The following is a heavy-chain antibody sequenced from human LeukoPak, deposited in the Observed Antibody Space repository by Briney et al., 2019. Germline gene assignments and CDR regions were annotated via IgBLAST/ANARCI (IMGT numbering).Heavy chain of an antibody. CDR2: INHSGST. Sequence: NPSETLSLTCAVYGGSFSGYYWSWIRQPPGKGLEWIGEINHSGSTNYNPSLKSRVTISVDTSKNQFSLKLSSVTAADTAVYYCACGWYRDYWGQGTLVTVSS. D-gene: IGHD6-13*01. V-gene: IGHV4-34*01. CDR1: GGSFSGYY. J-gene: IGHJ4*02. CDR3: ACGWYRDY.